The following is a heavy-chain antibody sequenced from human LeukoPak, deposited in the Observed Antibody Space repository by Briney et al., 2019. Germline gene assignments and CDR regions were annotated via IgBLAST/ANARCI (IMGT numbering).Heavy chain of an antibody. D-gene: IGHD3-22*01. J-gene: IGHJ3*02. CDR3: ARDVTPMIPGDAFDI. Sequence: ASVKVSCKASGFIFTSYGITWVRQAPGQGLEWMGWISANKGNTNYVQKFQGRVTMTTDTSTTTAYMELRSLRSDDTAVYYCARDVTPMIPGDAFDIWGQGTMVTVPS. CDR1: GFIFTSYG. CDR2: ISANKGNT. V-gene: IGHV1-18*01.